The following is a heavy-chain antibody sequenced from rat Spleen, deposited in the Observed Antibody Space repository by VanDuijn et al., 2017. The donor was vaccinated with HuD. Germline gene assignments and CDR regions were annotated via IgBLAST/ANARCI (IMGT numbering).Heavy chain of an antibody. CDR1: GFTFSDYY. CDR2: ISYDGYST. CDR3: ARRYDGDY. V-gene: IGHV5-29*01. D-gene: IGHD2-1*01. J-gene: IGHJ2*01. Sequence: EVQLVESDGGLVQPGRSLKLSCAASGFTFSDYYMAWVRQAPTKGLEWVATISYDGYSTYYRDSVKGRFTISRDNAKSTLYLQMDSLRSEDTATYYWARRYDGDYWGQAERVTVSA.